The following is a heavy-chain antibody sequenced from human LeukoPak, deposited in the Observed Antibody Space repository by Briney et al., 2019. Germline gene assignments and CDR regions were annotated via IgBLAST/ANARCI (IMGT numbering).Heavy chain of an antibody. J-gene: IGHJ3*02. V-gene: IGHV1-69*04. CDR1: GGTFSSYT. CDR3: ATDIAAAGTGRAFDI. CDR2: IIPILGIA. Sequence: SVKVSCKASGGTFSSYTISWVRQAPGQGLEWMGMIIPILGIANYAQKFQGRVTITADKSTSTAYIALSSLRSEDSAVYYCATDIAAAGTGRAFDIWGQGTMVTVSS. D-gene: IGHD6-13*01.